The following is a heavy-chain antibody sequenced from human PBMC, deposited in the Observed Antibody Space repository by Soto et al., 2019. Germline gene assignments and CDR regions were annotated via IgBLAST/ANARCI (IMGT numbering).Heavy chain of an antibody. CDR3: AKDPPSYYGSGTFPNS. D-gene: IGHD3-10*01. CDR2: ISNSGSST. J-gene: IGHJ4*02. V-gene: IGHV3-23*01. Sequence: GGSLRLSCAASGFTFSSYAMNWVRRAPGRGLGWVSSISNSGSSTYYADSVKGRFTISRDNSKNTLYLQMNSLRAEDTAVYYCAKDPPSYYGSGTFPNSWGQGTLVTVSS. CDR1: GFTFSSYA.